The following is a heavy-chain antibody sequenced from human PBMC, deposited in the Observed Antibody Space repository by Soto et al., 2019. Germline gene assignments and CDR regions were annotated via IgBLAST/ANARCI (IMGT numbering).Heavy chain of an antibody. CDR2: ISASGGGT. CDR1: GFTFTNYA. Sequence: VGSLRLSCAVSGFTFTNYAMNWVRQAPGKGLEWVSAISASGGGTYYADSVRGRFTISRDYSKNMLFLQMNSLRAEDTAIYYCARPIVGGTLHALDIWGQGTMVTVS. D-gene: IGHD1-26*01. J-gene: IGHJ3*02. CDR3: ARPIVGGTLHALDI. V-gene: IGHV3-23*01.